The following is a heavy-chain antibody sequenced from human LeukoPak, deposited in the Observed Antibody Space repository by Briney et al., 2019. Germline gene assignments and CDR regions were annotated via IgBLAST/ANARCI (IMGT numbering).Heavy chain of an antibody. D-gene: IGHD6-13*01. Sequence: PSETLSLTCTVSGGSISSYYWSWIRRSPGKGLEWIGYIYYSGGTNYNPSLKSRVTISVDTSKNQFSLKLSSVTAADTAVYYCARGSGSSWPYYYYYGMDVWGQGTTVTVSS. CDR2: IYYSGGT. CDR3: ARGSGSSWPYYYYYGMDV. V-gene: IGHV4-59*01. J-gene: IGHJ6*02. CDR1: GGSISSYY.